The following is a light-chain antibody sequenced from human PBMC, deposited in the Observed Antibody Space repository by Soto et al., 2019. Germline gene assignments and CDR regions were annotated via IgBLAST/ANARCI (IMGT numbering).Light chain of an antibody. CDR3: LVYYGGLVV. J-gene: IGLJ2*01. CDR1: TGAVTSGYY. Sequence: QAVVTQEPSLTVSPGGTVTLTCASSTGAVTSGYYVNWFQQKPGQAPTALIFSTTNKHSWTPARFSGSLLGGKAALTLSGVQPEDEADYYSLVYYGGLVVLGGGTKLTVL. CDR2: STT. V-gene: IGLV7-43*01.